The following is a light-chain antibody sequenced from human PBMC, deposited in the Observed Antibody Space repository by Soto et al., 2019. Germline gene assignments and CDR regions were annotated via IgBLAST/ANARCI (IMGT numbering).Light chain of an antibody. CDR2: GAS. CDR3: QQYGSSPLT. Sequence: EIVLTQSPGTLSLSPGERATLSCRASQSVSSSYLAWYQQKPGQAPRLLIYGASSRATGIPDRFSGSGSGTDFTLTISKLEAEDFAGYYCQQYGSSPLTFGGGNQVEVK. CDR1: QSVSSSY. J-gene: IGKJ4*01. V-gene: IGKV3-20*01.